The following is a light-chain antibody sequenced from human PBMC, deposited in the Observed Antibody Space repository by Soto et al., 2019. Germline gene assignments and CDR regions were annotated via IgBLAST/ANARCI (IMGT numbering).Light chain of an antibody. CDR2: YDS. V-gene: IGLV3-21*04. J-gene: IGLJ1*01. Sequence: SYELTQPPSVSVAPGKTARITCGGNNIGSKSVHWYQQKPGQAPVLVIYYDSDRPSGIPERFSGSNSWNTATLTISRVEAGDEADYYCQVWDSSSDHPVFGTGTKVTVL. CDR3: QVWDSSSDHPV. CDR1: NIGSKS.